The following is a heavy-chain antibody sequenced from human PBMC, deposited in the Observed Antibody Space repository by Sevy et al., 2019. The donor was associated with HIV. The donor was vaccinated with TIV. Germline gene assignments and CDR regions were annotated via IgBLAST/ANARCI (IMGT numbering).Heavy chain of an antibody. D-gene: IGHD3-3*01. CDR2: ISGSGGST. Sequence: GGSLRLSCAASGFTFSSYAMSWVRQAPGKGLEWVSAISGSGGSTYYADSVKGRFTISRDNSKNTLYLQMNSLRAEDTAVYYCAKDPDYSTIFGVVNTAIFDYWGQGTLVTVSS. CDR1: GFTFSSYA. CDR3: AKDPDYSTIFGVVNTAIFDY. V-gene: IGHV3-23*01. J-gene: IGHJ4*02.